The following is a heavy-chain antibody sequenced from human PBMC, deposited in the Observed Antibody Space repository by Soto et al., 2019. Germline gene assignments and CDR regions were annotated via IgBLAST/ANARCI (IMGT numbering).Heavy chain of an antibody. Sequence: KASETLSLTCTVSGGSISSYYWSWIRQPPGKGLEWIGYIYYSGSTNYNPSPKSRVTISVDTSKNQFSLKLSSVTAADTAVYYCARGNLPYYYYGMDVWGQGTTVTVSS. CDR1: GGSISSYY. CDR2: IYYSGST. V-gene: IGHV4-59*01. J-gene: IGHJ6*02. CDR3: ARGNLPYYYYGMDV.